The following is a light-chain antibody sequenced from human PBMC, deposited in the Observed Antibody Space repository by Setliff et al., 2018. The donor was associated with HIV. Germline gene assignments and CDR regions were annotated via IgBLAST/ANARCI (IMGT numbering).Light chain of an antibody. CDR1: SSDVGSYNF. CDR2: QVN. J-gene: IGLJ1*01. CDR3: CSYAGTNTYV. V-gene: IGLV2-23*02. Sequence: LTQPASVSGSPGQSITISCTGSSSDVGSYNFVSWYQQHPGKAPKRMIYQVNKRPSGVSNRFSGSKSGNTASLTISGLQAEDETDYYCCSYAGTNTYVFGTGTKV.